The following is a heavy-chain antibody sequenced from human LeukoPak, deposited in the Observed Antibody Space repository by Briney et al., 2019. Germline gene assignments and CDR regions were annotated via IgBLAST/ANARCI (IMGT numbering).Heavy chain of an antibody. D-gene: IGHD3-22*01. CDR3: ARDRHYYDSSGYYNWYFDL. J-gene: IGHJ2*01. CDR1: GGSISSYY. V-gene: IGHV4-59*01. CDR2: IYYIGST. Sequence: SETLSLTCTVSGGSISSYYWSWIRQPPGKGLEWIGYIYYIGSTNYNPSLKSQVTISVDTSKNQFSMKLTSVTAADTAVYYCARDRHYYDSSGYYNWYFDLWGRGTLVTVSS.